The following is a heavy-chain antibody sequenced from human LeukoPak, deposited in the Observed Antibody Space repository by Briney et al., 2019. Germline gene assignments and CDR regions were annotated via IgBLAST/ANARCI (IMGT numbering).Heavy chain of an antibody. CDR3: ARMGSSWGWYNWFDP. V-gene: IGHV1-3*01. J-gene: IGHJ5*02. CDR2: INAGNGNT. D-gene: IGHD6-13*01. CDR1: GYTFTNYA. Sequence: AASVKVSCKASGYTFTNYAMHWVRQAPGQRLEWMGWINAGNGNTKYSQKFQGRVTITRDTSASTAYMELSSLRSEDTDVYYCARMGSSWGWYNWFDPWGQGTLVTVSS.